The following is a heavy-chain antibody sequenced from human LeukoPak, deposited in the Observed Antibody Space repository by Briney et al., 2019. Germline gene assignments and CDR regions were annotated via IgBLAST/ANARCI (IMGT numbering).Heavy chain of an antibody. CDR3: ARAPVRGEFMFAFDI. CDR2: ISSSGSTI. CDR1: GFTFSTYW. D-gene: IGHD3-16*01. Sequence: GGSLRLSCAASGFTFSTYWMTWVRQAPGKGLEWVSYISSSGSTIYYADSVKGRFTISRDNAKNSLYLQMNSLRAEDTAVYYCARAPVRGEFMFAFDIWGQGTMVTVSS. V-gene: IGHV3-48*04. J-gene: IGHJ3*02.